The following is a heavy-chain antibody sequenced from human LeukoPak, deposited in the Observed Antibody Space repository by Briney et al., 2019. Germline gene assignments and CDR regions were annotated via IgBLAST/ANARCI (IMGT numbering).Heavy chain of an antibody. CDR3: ASGMRVGPNI. Sequence: GGSLRLSCAAPGFNFGPYTMNWVRQAPGKGLEWVSYISSSSDTIYYADSVKGRFTISRDNAKNSLYLQTNSLRAEDTAVYYCASGMRVGPNIWGQGTLVTVSS. CDR2: ISSSSDTI. D-gene: IGHD1-26*01. CDR1: GFNFGPYT. J-gene: IGHJ4*02. V-gene: IGHV3-48*04.